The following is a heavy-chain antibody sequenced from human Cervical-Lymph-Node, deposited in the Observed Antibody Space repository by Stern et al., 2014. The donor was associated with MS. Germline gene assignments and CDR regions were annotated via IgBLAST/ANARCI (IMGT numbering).Heavy chain of an antibody. CDR2: IIPLFGTA. D-gene: IGHD3-10*01. Sequence: QVQLGQSGAEVKKPGSSVRVSCKASGGTFSSYAISWVRQAPGQGLEWMGGIIPLFGTANYAQKFQGRVTITADGSTSTAYMEVSSLRSEDTAVYYCASSVGELTPEAVWGQGTTVTVFS. CDR3: ASSVGELTPEAV. CDR1: GGTFSSYA. J-gene: IGHJ6*02. V-gene: IGHV1-69*01.